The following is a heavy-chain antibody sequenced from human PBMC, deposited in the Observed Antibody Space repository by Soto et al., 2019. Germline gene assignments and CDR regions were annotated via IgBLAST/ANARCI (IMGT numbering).Heavy chain of an antibody. J-gene: IGHJ4*02. CDR1: GFTFSNAW. D-gene: IGHD4-17*01. Sequence: EVQLVESGGGLVKPGGSLRLSCAASGFTFSNAWMNWVRQAPGKGLEWVGRIKSKTDGGTTDYAAPVKGRFTISRDDSKNTLYLQMNSLKAEDSAVYYCTTDLSGDYVFDYWGQGTLGTVSS. CDR3: TTDLSGDYVFDY. CDR2: IKSKTDGGTT. V-gene: IGHV3-15*07.